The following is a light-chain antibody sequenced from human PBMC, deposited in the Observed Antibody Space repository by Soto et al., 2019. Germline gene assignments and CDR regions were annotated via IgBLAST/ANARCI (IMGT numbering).Light chain of an antibody. CDR3: QQYAEGTPIT. CDR1: QNVNNR. V-gene: IGKV3-20*01. Sequence: EILLTQSPGSVSVLPMEIASLSFRASQNVNNRLAWYQQKAGQAPRLLISGASSRATGIPDRFSGSGSGTDFTLTISRLESDDFALYYCQQYAEGTPITFGQGTRLEI. CDR2: GAS. J-gene: IGKJ5*01.